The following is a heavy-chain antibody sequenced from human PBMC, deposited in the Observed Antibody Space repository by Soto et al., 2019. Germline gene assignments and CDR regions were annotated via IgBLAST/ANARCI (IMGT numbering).Heavy chain of an antibody. J-gene: IGHJ4*02. D-gene: IGHD2-15*01. CDR2: IIPIFGTA. CDR1: GGTFSSYA. Sequence: SVKVSCKASGGTFSSYATSWVRQAPGQGLEWMGGIIPIFGTANYAQKFQGRVTITADESTSTAYMELSSLRSEDTAVYYCARDLDRCSGGSCYRMGHDYWGQGTLVTVSS. V-gene: IGHV1-69*13. CDR3: ARDLDRCSGGSCYRMGHDY.